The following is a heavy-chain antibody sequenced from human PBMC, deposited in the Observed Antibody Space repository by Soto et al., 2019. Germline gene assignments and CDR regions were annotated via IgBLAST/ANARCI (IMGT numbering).Heavy chain of an antibody. CDR1: GFSLSGYW. D-gene: IGHD6-19*01. Sequence: PGGSLRLSCAASGFSLSGYWMHWVRQAPGKGLVWVSRIDTYGSATKYADSVEGRFSISKDNAENTLYPQMNNLRADDTAVYYCVRVLKSIGWDNDVFDIWGQGTMVTVSS. CDR2: IDTYGSAT. CDR3: VRVLKSIGWDNDVFDI. V-gene: IGHV3-74*01. J-gene: IGHJ3*02.